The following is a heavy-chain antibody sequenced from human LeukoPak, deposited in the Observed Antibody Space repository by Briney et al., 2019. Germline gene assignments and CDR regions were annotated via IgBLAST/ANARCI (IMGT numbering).Heavy chain of an antibody. J-gene: IGHJ3*02. Sequence: ASVKVSCKVSGYTLTELSMHWVRQAPGKELEWMGGFDPEDGETIYAQKFQGRVTMTEDTSTDTAYMELSSLRSEDTAVYYCATSFIARVPVAFDIWGQGTMVTVSS. CDR1: GYTLTELS. D-gene: IGHD2-8*02. CDR3: ATSFIARVPVAFDI. V-gene: IGHV1-24*01. CDR2: FDPEDGET.